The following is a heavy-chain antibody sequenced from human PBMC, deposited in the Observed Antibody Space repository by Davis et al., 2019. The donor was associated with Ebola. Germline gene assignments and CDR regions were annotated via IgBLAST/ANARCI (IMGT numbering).Heavy chain of an antibody. CDR2: IIPIFGTA. J-gene: IGHJ4*02. V-gene: IGHV1-69*13. CDR1: GGTFSSYA. CDR3: ARDSEQLVYSLGP. Sequence: SVKVSCKASGGTFSSYAISWVRHPPGQGLEWMGGIIPIFGTANYAQKFQGRVTITADESTSTAYMELSSLRSEDTAVYYCARDSEQLVYSLGPWGQGTLVTVSS. D-gene: IGHD6-6*01.